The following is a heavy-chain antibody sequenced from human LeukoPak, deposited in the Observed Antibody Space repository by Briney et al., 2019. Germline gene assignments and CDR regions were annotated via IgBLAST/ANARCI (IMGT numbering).Heavy chain of an antibody. V-gene: IGHV4-38-2*02. CDR3: ARALVYGDYGYYFDY. CDR2: IYHSGTT. Sequence: SETLSLTCTVSGDSISSGHYWGWIRQPPGKGLEWIGIIYHSGTTYYNPSLKSRVALSVDTSKNHFSLKLTSVTAADTAVYYCARALVYGDYGYYFDYWGQGTLVTVSS. D-gene: IGHD4-17*01. CDR1: GDSISSGHY. J-gene: IGHJ4*02.